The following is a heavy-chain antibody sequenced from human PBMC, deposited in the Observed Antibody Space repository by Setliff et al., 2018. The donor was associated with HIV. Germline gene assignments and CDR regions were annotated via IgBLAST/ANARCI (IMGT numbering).Heavy chain of an antibody. J-gene: IGHJ4*02. CDR1: GDSIRTGAYY. CDR3: ARDTVGDSRVTEFDY. D-gene: IGHD2-21*02. CDR2: IYYSGSA. Sequence: SETLSLTCVVSGDSIRTGAYYWGWIRQPPGKSLQYIGSIYYSGSAFYNPSLKSRVSMSIDTSKNQFSLRLSSMTAADTAVYYCARDTVGDSRVTEFDYWGQGTLVTVSS. V-gene: IGHV4-39*07.